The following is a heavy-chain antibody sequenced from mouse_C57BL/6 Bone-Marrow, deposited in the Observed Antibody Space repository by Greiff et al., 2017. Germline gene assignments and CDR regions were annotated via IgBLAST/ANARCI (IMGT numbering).Heavy chain of an antibody. V-gene: IGHV1-47*01. CDR2: FHPYNDDT. CDR1: GYTFTTYP. Sequence: QVQLQQSGAELVKPGASVKMSCKASGYTFTTYPIEWMKQNHGKSLEWIGNFHPYNDDTKYNETFKGKATLTVEKASNTVYLELSRLTSDDSAVYYCARSSTFFYDFDYWGQGTTLTVSS. CDR3: ARSSTFFYDFDY. J-gene: IGHJ2*01. D-gene: IGHD5-1*01.